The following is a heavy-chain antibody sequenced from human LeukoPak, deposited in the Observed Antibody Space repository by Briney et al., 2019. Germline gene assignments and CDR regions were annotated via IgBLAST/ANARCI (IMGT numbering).Heavy chain of an antibody. V-gene: IGHV3-48*04. CDR1: GFTFSSYS. D-gene: IGHD2-15*01. CDR3: ARVPDCSGGSCSPD. Sequence: GGSLRLSCAASGFTFSSYSMNWVRQAPGKGLEWVSYISSSSSTIYYADSVKGRFTISRDNAKNSLYLQMNSLRAEDTAVYYCARVPDCSGGSCSPDWGQGTLVTVSS. J-gene: IGHJ4*02. CDR2: ISSSSSTI.